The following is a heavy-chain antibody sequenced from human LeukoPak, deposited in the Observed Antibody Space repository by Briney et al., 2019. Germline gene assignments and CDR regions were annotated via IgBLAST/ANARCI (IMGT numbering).Heavy chain of an antibody. D-gene: IGHD4-17*01. J-gene: IGHJ4*02. V-gene: IGHV3-30*03. Sequence: PGGSLRLSCSASGFTFSSYGMHWVRQAPGKGLEWVAVISYDGSNKYYADSVKGRFTISRDSSKNTLYLQMNSLRAEDTAVYYCARASTVTGLFDYWGQGTLVTVSS. CDR2: ISYDGSNK. CDR1: GFTFSSYG. CDR3: ARASTVTGLFDY.